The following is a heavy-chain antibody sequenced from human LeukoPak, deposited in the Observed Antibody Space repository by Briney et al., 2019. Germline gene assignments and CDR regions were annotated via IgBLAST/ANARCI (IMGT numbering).Heavy chain of an antibody. CDR1: GDSLSSGDYY. Sequence: SETLSLTCTVSGDSLSSGDYYWSWIRQPAGKGLEWIRRISSSGSANYNPSLKSRVTISVDTSKNQFSLKLSSVTAADTAVYYCARAGVDYYGSGSHFDYWGQGTPVTVSS. V-gene: IGHV4-61*02. CDR3: ARAGVDYYGSGSHFDY. CDR2: ISSSGSA. J-gene: IGHJ4*01. D-gene: IGHD3-10*01.